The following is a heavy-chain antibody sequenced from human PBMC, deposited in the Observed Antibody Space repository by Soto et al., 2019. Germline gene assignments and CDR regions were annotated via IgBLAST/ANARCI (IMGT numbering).Heavy chain of an antibody. Sequence: ASVKVSCKASGYTFTGYYVHWVRQAPGQGLECMGWINPNSGDTYLAQRFQGRVTMNRDTSIGTAYMELRGLTSDDTAEYYCAKGGARVAAGTRVYLYNAMDVWGQGNTVTVFS. J-gene: IGHJ6*02. CDR2: INPNSGDT. CDR3: AKGGARVAAGTRVYLYNAMDV. D-gene: IGHD6-25*01. CDR1: GYTFTGYY. V-gene: IGHV1-2*02.